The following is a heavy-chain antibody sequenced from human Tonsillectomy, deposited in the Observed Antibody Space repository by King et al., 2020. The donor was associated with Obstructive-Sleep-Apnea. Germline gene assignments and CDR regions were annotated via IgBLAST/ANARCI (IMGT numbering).Heavy chain of an antibody. V-gene: IGHV1-18*01. CDR1: VYTFGTYG. D-gene: IGHD6-19*01. J-gene: IGHJ4*02. Sequence: QLVQSGAEVKKPGASVKVSCKTSVYTFGTYGITCVRQAPGQGLEWMGWINPNNGNTDYAQKLQGRVTLTTDASTTTAYMELRSLRSDDTAVYYCATFSSAWYFDYWGKGTLVTVSS. CDR2: INPNNGNT. CDR3: ATFSSAWYFDY.